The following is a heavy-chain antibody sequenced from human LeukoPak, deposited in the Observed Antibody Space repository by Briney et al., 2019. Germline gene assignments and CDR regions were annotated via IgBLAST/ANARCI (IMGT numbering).Heavy chain of an antibody. CDR1: GGSISSYY. CDR3: ARFCNYYDSSGYYYGFDP. Sequence: PSETLSLTCTVSGGSISSYYWSWIRQPPGKGLEWIGYIYYSGGTNYNPSLKSRVTISVDTSKNQFSLKLSSVTAADTAVYYCARFCNYYDSSGYYYGFDPWGQGTLVTVSS. J-gene: IGHJ5*02. V-gene: IGHV4-59*01. D-gene: IGHD3-22*01. CDR2: IYYSGGT.